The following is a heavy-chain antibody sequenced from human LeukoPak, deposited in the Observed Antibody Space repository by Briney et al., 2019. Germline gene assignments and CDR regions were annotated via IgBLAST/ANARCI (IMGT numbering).Heavy chain of an antibody. V-gene: IGHV1-69*05. Sequence: SVKVSCKASGGTFSSYAISWVRQAPGQGLEWMGWIIPIFGTANYAQKFQGRVTITTDESTSTAYMELSSLRSEDTAVYYCATEDVVVVAATLDYWGQGTLVTVSS. D-gene: IGHD2-15*01. J-gene: IGHJ4*02. CDR3: ATEDVVVVAATLDY. CDR1: GGTFSSYA. CDR2: IIPIFGTA.